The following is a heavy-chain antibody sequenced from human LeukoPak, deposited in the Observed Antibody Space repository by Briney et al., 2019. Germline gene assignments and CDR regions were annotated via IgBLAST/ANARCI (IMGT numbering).Heavy chain of an antibody. V-gene: IGHV3-48*02. D-gene: IGHD2-2*01. CDR2: ISSSSSTI. Sequence: GGSLRLSCAASGFTFSTYSMHLVRQAPGKGLELVSYISSSSSTIYYADSLKGRFTISRDNAKSSLYLQMNSLRDEDTAVYYCARDKYSSIDYWGQGTLVTVSS. J-gene: IGHJ4*02. CDR1: GFTFSTYS. CDR3: ARDKYSSIDY.